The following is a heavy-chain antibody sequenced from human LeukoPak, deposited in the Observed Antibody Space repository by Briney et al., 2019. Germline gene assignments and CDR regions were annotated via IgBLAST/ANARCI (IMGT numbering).Heavy chain of an antibody. CDR3: ARGSDRSKAGDL. CDR2: IHPHGIF. D-gene: IGHD2-21*02. V-gene: IGHV4-34*01. Sequence: SETLSLTCAVHGGSCDDYYCSWIRQPPGKGMEWIGEIHPHGIFYYNSSLTSRATISIDASMSQFSLRLASVTAADTAFYYCARGSDRSKAGDLWGQGSLVIVSS. J-gene: IGHJ5*02. CDR1: GGSCDDYY.